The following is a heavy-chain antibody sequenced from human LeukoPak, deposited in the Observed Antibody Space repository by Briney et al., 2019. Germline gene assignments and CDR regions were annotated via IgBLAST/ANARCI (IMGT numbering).Heavy chain of an antibody. CDR2: ISTYNGET. V-gene: IGHV1-18*01. CDR1: GYIFTTSG. Sequence: ASVKVSCKTSGYIFTTSGMSWMRQAPGQGLEWMGWISTYNGETNYAQKFQGRVTMTADTSTSTAYMELRSLRSDDTAVYYCARDPTTCCFDTNGYGNWFDPWGQGTLVTVSS. CDR3: ARDPTTCCFDTNGYGNWFDP. J-gene: IGHJ5*02. D-gene: IGHD3-22*01.